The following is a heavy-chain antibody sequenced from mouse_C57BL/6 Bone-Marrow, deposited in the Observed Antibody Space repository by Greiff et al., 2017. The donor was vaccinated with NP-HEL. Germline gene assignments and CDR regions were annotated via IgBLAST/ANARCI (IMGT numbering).Heavy chain of an antibody. J-gene: IGHJ2*01. V-gene: IGHV5-4*01. CDR2: ISDGGSYT. CDR1: GFTFSSYA. Sequence: EVKLMESGGGLVKPGGSLKLSCAASGFTFSSYAMSWVRQTPEKRLEWVATISDGGSYTSYPDNVKGRFTISRDNAKNNLYLQMSHLKSEDTAMYYCAREDNWDVDWGQGTTLTVSS. D-gene: IGHD4-1*01. CDR3: AREDNWDVD.